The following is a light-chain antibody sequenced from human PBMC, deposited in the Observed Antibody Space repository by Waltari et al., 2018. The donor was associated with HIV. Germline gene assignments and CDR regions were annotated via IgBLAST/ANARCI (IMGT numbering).Light chain of an antibody. CDR1: SSDVGGYNY. CDR2: DVS. J-gene: IGLJ1*01. V-gene: IGLV2-14*01. CDR3: SSYTSSSTRV. Sequence: QSALTQPASVSGSPGQSITISCTGTSSDVGGYNYVSWYQQHPVKAPKLMIYDVSNGPPGVSNPFSGSKSGNTASLTSSGLQAEDETDYYCSSYTSSSTRVFGTGTKVTVL.